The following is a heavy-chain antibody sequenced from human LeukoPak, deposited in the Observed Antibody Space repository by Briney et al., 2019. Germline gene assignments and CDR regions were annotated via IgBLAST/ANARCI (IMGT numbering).Heavy chain of an antibody. Sequence: PSGTLSLTCAVSGGSISSSNWWSWVRQPPGKGLEWIGEIYHSGSTNYNPSLKSRVTISVDKSKNQFSLKLSSVTAADTAVYYCARDFEGSSGLFDYWGQGTLVTVSS. CDR1: GGSISSSNW. D-gene: IGHD6-19*01. J-gene: IGHJ4*02. V-gene: IGHV4-4*02. CDR2: IYHSGST. CDR3: ARDFEGSSGLFDY.